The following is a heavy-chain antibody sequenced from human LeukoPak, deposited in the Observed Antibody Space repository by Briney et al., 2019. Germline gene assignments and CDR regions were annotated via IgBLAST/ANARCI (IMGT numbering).Heavy chain of an antibody. J-gene: IGHJ4*02. V-gene: IGHV3-64*01. D-gene: IGHD3-10*01. CDR2: ISSNGGST. Sequence: GGSLRLSCAASGFTFSYYAMHWVRQAPGKGLEYVSAISSNGGSTYYANSVKGRFTISRGNSKNTLYLQMGSLRTEDMAVYYCATTGRYGSGCYSYLYYFDYWGQGTLVTVSS. CDR1: GFTFSYYA. CDR3: ATTGRYGSGCYSYLYYFDY.